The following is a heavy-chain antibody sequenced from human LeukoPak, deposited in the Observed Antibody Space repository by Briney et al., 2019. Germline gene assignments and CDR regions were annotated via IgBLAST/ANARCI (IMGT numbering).Heavy chain of an antibody. D-gene: IGHD3-3*01. CDR2: IVVGSGNT. V-gene: IGHV1-58*01. Sequence: EWIGWIVVGSGNTNYAQKFQERVTITRDMSTSTAYMELSSLRSEDTAVYYCVITSRYMSPSWGQGTLVTVSS. CDR3: VITSRYMSPS. J-gene: IGHJ4*02.